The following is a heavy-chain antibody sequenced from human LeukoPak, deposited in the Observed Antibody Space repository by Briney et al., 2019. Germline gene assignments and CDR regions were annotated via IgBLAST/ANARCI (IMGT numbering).Heavy chain of an antibody. Sequence: PSETLSLTCTVSGGSISSYYLSWIRQPPGKGLEWIGYIYYSGSTNYNPSLKSRVTISVDTSKNQFSLKLSSVTAADTAVYYCARARGYYDSSGLIYRDAFDIWGQGTMVTVSS. CDR1: GGSISSYY. V-gene: IGHV4-59*01. J-gene: IGHJ3*02. CDR2: IYYSGST. D-gene: IGHD3-22*01. CDR3: ARARGYYDSSGLIYRDAFDI.